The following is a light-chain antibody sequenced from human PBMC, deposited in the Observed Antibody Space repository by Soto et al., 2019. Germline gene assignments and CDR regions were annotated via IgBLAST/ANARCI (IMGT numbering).Light chain of an antibody. Sequence: QSALTQPPSASGSPGQSVTISCTGTSSDVGFYNYVSGYQQHPGKAPNLMIYEVSKRPSGVPDRFSGSKSGNTASLTVSGLQAEDEAAYYCSSYAGKNNTVLFGGGAKLTVL. J-gene: IGLJ2*01. V-gene: IGLV2-8*01. CDR2: EVS. CDR1: SSDVGFYNY. CDR3: SSYAGKNNTVL.